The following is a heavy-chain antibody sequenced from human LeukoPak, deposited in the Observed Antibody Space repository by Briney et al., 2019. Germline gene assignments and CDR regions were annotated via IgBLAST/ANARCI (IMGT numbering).Heavy chain of an antibody. V-gene: IGHV3-30*02. CDR2: IRYDGSNK. CDR3: AKAVKNAYTAAMAPAY. J-gene: IGHJ4*02. Sequence: GGSLRLSCAASGFTFSSYGMHWVRQAPGKGLEWVAFIRYDGSNKYYADSVKGRFTISRDNSKNTLYLQMNSLRAEDTAVYYCAKAVKNAYTAAMAPAYWGQGTLVTVSS. CDR1: GFTFSSYG. D-gene: IGHD2-2*01.